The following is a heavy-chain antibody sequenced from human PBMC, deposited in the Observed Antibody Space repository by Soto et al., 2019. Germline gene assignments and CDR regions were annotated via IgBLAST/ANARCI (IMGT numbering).Heavy chain of an antibody. CDR3: ARDLGGPDY. V-gene: IGHV3-74*03. Sequence: GGSLRLSCAASDFSLSPYWMHWVRQVPGRGLEWVARLSSDGFGAAYADSVKGRFFISRDIARNTLSLQMSSLRADDTAVYYCARDLGGPDYWGRGTSVTVSS. CDR2: LSSDGFGA. CDR1: DFSLSPYW. J-gene: IGHJ4*02. D-gene: IGHD3-16*01.